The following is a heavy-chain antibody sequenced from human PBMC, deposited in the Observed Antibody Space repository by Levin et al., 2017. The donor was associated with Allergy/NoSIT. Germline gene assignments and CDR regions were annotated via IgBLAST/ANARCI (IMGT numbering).Heavy chain of an antibody. V-gene: IGHV4-34*01. J-gene: IGHJ6*02. CDR1: GGSFSGYY. Sequence: SETLSLTCAVYGGSFSGYYWSWIRQPPGKGLEWIGEINHSGSTNYNPSLKSRVPISVDTSKNQFSLKLSSVTAADTAVYYCARGGLWSGYQSPRPAYGMDVWGQGTTVTVSS. CDR3: ARGGLWSGYQSPRPAYGMDV. CDR2: INHSGST. D-gene: IGHD3-3*01.